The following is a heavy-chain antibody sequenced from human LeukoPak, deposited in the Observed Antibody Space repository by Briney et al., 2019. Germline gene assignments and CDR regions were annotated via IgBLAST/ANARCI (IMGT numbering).Heavy chain of an antibody. CDR2: SSYSGST. J-gene: IGHJ4*02. D-gene: IGHD3-16*01. Sequence: SETLSLTCTVSGDSISSYHWSWIRQPPGKGLVGSGCSSYSGSTNYNPSLKSRVTISIDTTKNQFSLKLSSVTAADTAVYYCARVGRGDYAWGSYSFDYWGQGTLVTVSS. CDR1: GDSISSYH. CDR3: ARVGRGDYAWGSYSFDY. V-gene: IGHV4-59*01.